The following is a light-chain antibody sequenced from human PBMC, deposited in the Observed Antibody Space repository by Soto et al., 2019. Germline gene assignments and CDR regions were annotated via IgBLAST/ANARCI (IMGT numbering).Light chain of an antibody. CDR3: QQYKSYPHT. V-gene: IGKV1-16*02. Sequence: DIQMTQSPSSLSASIGDRVTITCRASQGINNYLAWFQQKPGKAPKSLISAASTLQSGVPSKFSGRGSRTDFTLTISSLQPEDFATYYCQQYKSYPHTFGQGTRLEI. CDR1: QGINNY. CDR2: AAS. J-gene: IGKJ2*01.